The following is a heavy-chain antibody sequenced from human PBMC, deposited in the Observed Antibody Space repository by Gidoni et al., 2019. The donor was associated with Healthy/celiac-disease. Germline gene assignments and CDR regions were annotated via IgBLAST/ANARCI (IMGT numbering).Heavy chain of an antibody. CDR1: GGTFRSYG. Sequence: QVQLVQSGPEVKKPGPSVKVSCTASGGTFRSYGTCWVRQAPGQGLEWMGGIIPIFGTANYAQKFQGRVTITADESTSTAYMELSSLRSEDTAVYYCARGPGSGPVYYYYGMDVWGQGTTVTVSS. CDR2: IIPIFGTA. V-gene: IGHV1-69*01. J-gene: IGHJ6*02. D-gene: IGHD2-15*01. CDR3: ARGPGSGPVYYYYGMDV.